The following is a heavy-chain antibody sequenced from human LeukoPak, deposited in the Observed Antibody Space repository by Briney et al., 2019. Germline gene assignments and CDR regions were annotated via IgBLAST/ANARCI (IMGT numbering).Heavy chain of an antibody. J-gene: IGHJ4*02. V-gene: IGHV4-31*03. CDR2: IYYSGST. CDR1: GGSISSGGYY. CDR3: ARVFSWGDYGDFPLDY. D-gene: IGHD4-17*01. Sequence: PSETLSLTCTVSGGSISSGGYYWSWIRQHPGKGLEWIGYIYYSGSTYCNPPLKSRVTISVDTSKNQFSLKLSSVTAADTAVYYCARVFSWGDYGDFPLDYRGQGTLVTVSS.